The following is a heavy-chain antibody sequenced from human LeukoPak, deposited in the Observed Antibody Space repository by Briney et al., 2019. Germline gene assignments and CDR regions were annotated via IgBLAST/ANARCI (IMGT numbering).Heavy chain of an antibody. J-gene: IGHJ4*02. CDR3: ARYRGLLLLLVDQTPDPRFDY. CDR1: GGSFSGYY. V-gene: IGHV4-34*01. CDR2: INHSGST. D-gene: IGHD2-15*01. Sequence: PSETLSLTCAVYGGSFSGYYWSWIRQPPGKGLEWIGEINHSGSTNYNPSLKSRVTISVDTSKNQFSLKLSSVTAADTAVYYCARYRGLLLLLVDQTPDPRFDYWGQGTLVTVSS.